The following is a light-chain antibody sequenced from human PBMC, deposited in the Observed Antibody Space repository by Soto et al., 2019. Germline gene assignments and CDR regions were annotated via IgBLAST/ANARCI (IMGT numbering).Light chain of an antibody. CDR3: QQSFSAPWT. J-gene: IGKJ1*01. CDR2: AAS. Sequence: DIQMTQSPSSLSASVGDRVTITCRASQSISSYLNWYQQKPGKVPKLLIYAASSLQGGVPSRFSGGGSGTDFTLIISSLQPEDFATYYCQQSFSAPWTFGQGIKVDIK. CDR1: QSISSY. V-gene: IGKV1-39*01.